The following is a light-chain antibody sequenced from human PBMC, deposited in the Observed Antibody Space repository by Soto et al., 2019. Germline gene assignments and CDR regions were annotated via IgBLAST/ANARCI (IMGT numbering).Light chain of an antibody. J-gene: IGLJ1*01. CDR1: SSDVGAYNF. Sequence: QSALTQPASVSGSPGQSITISCTGTSSDVGAYNFVSWHQQHPGKAPKLMIYNVYDRPSGFSYRFSGSKSGNTASLTISGLPGEDADDYYCSSDRVSRPYVFGTGTKLTVL. CDR2: NVY. CDR3: SSDRVSRPYV. V-gene: IGLV2-14*03.